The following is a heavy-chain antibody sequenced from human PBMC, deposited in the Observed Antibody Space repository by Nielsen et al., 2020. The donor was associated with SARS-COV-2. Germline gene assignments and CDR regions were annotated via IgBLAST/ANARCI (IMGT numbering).Heavy chain of an antibody. CDR3: VKDKNPVYYYGMDV. CDR1: GFAFDDHA. Sequence: GGSLRLSCAASGFAFDDHAMHWVRQAPGKGLEWVAGISWNSGRIGYADSLKGRFTISRDNAKSSLYLQMNILRAEDTALYYCVKDKNPVYYYGMDVWGQGTTVTVSS. CDR2: ISWNSGRI. V-gene: IGHV3-9*01. J-gene: IGHJ6*02.